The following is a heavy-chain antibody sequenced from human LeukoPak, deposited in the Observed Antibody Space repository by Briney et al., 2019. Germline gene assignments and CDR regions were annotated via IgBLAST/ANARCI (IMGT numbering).Heavy chain of an antibody. D-gene: IGHD2-15*01. J-gene: IGHJ5*02. Sequence: GASVKVSCKASGYTFTSYDINWVRQATGQGLEWMGWMNPNSGNTGYAQKFQGRVTMTRNTSISTAYMELSSLRSEDTAVYYCARDGYCSGGGCYSSWFDPWGQGTLVTVSS. V-gene: IGHV1-8*01. CDR1: GYTFTSYD. CDR3: ARDGYCSGGGCYSSWFDP. CDR2: MNPNSGNT.